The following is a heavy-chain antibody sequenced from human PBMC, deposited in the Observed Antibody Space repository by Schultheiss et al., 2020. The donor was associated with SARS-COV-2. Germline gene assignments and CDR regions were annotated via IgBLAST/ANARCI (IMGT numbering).Heavy chain of an antibody. CDR1: GYTFSNYG. CDR2: ISPDNGGT. Sequence: ASVKVSCKTSGYTFSNYGITWVRQAPGQGLEWMGWISPDNGGTNYAQNFQGGVTLTRDTSTSTAYMELRSLRSDDTAVYYCARDGSSSAGGFDYWGQGTLVTVSS. J-gene: IGHJ4*02. V-gene: IGHV1-18*01. D-gene: IGHD6-6*01. CDR3: ARDGSSSAGGFDY.